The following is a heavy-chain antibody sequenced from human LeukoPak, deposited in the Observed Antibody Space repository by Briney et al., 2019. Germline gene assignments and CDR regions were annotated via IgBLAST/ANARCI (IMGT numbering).Heavy chain of an antibody. CDR2: ISSSSSTI. J-gene: IGHJ6*02. CDR1: GFTFSDHS. Sequence: GGSLRLSCAASGFTFSDHSMTWVRQAPGKGLEWVSYISSSSSTIYYADSMKGRFTISRDNANSSVYLQMNSLRAEDTAVYYCARDRAYTTRWYESVDWYYAMDVWGQGTTVTVSS. CDR3: ARDRAYTTRWYESVDWYYAMDV. D-gene: IGHD6-13*01. V-gene: IGHV3-48*04.